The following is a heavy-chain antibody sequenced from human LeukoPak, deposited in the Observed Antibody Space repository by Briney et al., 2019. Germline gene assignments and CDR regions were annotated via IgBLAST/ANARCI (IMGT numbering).Heavy chain of an antibody. Sequence: SETLSLTCAVYGGSFSGYYWSWIRQPPGKGLEWIGEINHSGSTNYNPSLKSRVTISVDTSKNQFSLKLSSVTAADTAVYYCARHAAYGSGSYYKEFRFDPWGQGTLVTVSS. D-gene: IGHD3-10*01. J-gene: IGHJ5*02. CDR1: GGSFSGYY. CDR3: ARHAAYGSGSYYKEFRFDP. V-gene: IGHV4-34*01. CDR2: INHSGST.